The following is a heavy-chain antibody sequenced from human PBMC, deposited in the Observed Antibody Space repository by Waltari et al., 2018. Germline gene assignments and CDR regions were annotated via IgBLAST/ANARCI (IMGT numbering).Heavy chain of an antibody. CDR2: IYYRGST. CDR3: ARAVHPDTVTTGFDY. V-gene: IGHV4-39*07. Sequence: QLQLQESGPGLVKPSETLSLTCTVSGGSISSSSYYWGWIRQPPGKGLEWIGSIYYRGSTYYNPSLKSRVTISVDTSKNQFSLKLSSVTAADTAVYYCARAVHPDTVTTGFDYWGQGTLVTVSS. D-gene: IGHD4-17*01. CDR1: GGSISSSSYY. J-gene: IGHJ4*02.